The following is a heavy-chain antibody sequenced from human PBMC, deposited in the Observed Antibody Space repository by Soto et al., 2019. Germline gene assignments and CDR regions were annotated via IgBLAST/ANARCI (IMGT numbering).Heavy chain of an antibody. CDR3: ARGDREDIAVVIGVRPGEYGVDV. CDR2: ISYDGGNK. V-gene: IGHV3-30-3*01. J-gene: IGHJ6*02. Sequence: QVQLVESGGGVVLPGRSLRLSCAASGFTFRNYAMHWVRQAPGKGLECVAVISYDGGNKFYRDYVKGRFTISRDNSKNTLYLKINSLRYEDTAVYYCARGDREDIAVVIGVRPGEYGVDVWGQGTTVTVSS. D-gene: IGHD2-15*01. CDR1: GFTFRNYA.